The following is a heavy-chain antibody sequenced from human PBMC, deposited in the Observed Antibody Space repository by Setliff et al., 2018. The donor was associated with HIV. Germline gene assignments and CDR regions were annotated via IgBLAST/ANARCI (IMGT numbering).Heavy chain of an antibody. CDR1: GASITSGSFY. Sequence: SPTLSLTCRVSGASITSGSFYWTWIRKPAGKGLEWIGHTYTNGRLNYNPSLQSRVAISMDTSRNQFSLRLSSVTAADTAVYFCAREDMSHWSGFLYESSWFDTWGRGILVTVSS. D-gene: IGHD3-3*01. CDR2: TYTNGRL. J-gene: IGHJ5*02. V-gene: IGHV4-61*09. CDR3: AREDMSHWSGFLYESSWFDT.